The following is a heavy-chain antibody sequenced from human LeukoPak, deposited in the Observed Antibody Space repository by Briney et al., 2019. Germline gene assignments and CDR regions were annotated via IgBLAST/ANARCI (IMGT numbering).Heavy chain of an antibody. CDR1: GFTFSSYG. Sequence: GGSLRLSCAAPGFTFSSYGMHWVRQAPGKGLEWGAFIRYDGSNKYYADSVKGRFTISRDNSKNTLYLQMNSLRAEDTAVYYCAKDRKGTVTTYFDYWGQGTLVTVSS. V-gene: IGHV3-30*02. CDR2: IRYDGSNK. CDR3: AKDRKGTVTTYFDY. J-gene: IGHJ4*02. D-gene: IGHD4-17*01.